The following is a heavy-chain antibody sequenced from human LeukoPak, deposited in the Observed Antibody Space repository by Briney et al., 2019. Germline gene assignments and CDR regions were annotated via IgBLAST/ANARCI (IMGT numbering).Heavy chain of an antibody. D-gene: IGHD3-22*01. CDR3: ARLVDTSGYYSGYFQH. V-gene: IGHV4-34*01. J-gene: IGHJ1*01. CDR1: GGSFSGYY. Sequence: SETLSLTCAVYGGSFSGYYWSWIRQPPGKGLEWIGEINHSGSTNYNPSLKSRVTISVDTSKNQFSLKLSSVTAADTAVYYCARLVDTSGYYSGYFQHWGQGTLVTVSS. CDR2: INHSGST.